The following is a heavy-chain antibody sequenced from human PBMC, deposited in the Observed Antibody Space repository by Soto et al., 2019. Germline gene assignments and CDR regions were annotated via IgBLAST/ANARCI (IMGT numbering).Heavy chain of an antibody. J-gene: IGHJ4*02. Sequence: PGGSLRLSCAASGFTFSSYSMNWVRQAPGKGLEWVSSISSSSSYIYYADSVKGRFTISRDNAKNSLYLQMNSLRAEDTAVYYCARKNYYADSGFYDYWGQGALVTVSS. CDR1: GFTFSSYS. CDR3: ARKNYYADSGFYDY. D-gene: IGHD3-22*01. CDR2: ISSSSSYI. V-gene: IGHV3-21*01.